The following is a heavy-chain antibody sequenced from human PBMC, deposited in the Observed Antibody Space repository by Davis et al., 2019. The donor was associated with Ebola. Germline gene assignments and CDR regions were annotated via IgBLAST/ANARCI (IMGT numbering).Heavy chain of an antibody. J-gene: IGHJ6*03. V-gene: IGHV3-30*03. CDR2: ISYDGSDK. CDR1: GFTFGSYG. Sequence: PGGSLRLSCAASGFTFGSYGMHWVRQAPGKGLEWVAVISYDGSDKYYADSVKGRFTISRDNSKNTLYLQMNSLRDEDTAVYYCARVGGYYYYYYMDVWGKGTTVTVSS. CDR3: ARVGGYYYYYYMDV. D-gene: IGHD1-26*01.